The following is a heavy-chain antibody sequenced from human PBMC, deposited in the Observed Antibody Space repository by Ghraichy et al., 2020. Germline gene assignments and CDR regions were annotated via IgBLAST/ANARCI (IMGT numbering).Heavy chain of an antibody. J-gene: IGHJ6*02. CDR1: GGSVSSGSYY. CDR2: FYYSGST. Sequence: SETLSLTCTVSGGSVSSGSYYWSWIRQPPGKGLEWIGYFYYSGSTNYNPSLKSRVTISVDTSKNQFSLKLSSVTAADTAVYYCARDIVVVPADYYYGMDVWGQGTTVTVSS. CDR3: ARDIVVVPADYYYGMDV. D-gene: IGHD2-2*01. V-gene: IGHV4-61*01.